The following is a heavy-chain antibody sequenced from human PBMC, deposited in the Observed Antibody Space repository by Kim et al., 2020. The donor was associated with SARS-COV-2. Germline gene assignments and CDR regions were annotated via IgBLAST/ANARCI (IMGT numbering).Heavy chain of an antibody. Sequence: SETLSLTCAVYGGSFNDYYWSWIRQPQGTGLKWIGKLNHSGRTNYNPSLRSRVFISLDRSKNRFSLRLSSVTAADTAVYYCAGGQNVDWGGYGGMEVWA. CDR3: AGGQNVDWGGYGGMEV. V-gene: IGHV4-34*01. D-gene: IGHD3-16*01. J-gene: IGHJ6*02. CDR2: LNHSGRT. CDR1: GGSFNDYY.